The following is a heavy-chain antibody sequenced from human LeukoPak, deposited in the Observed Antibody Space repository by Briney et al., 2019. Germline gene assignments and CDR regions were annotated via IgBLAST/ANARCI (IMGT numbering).Heavy chain of an antibody. D-gene: IGHD1-26*01. CDR1: GFTFSSYS. CDR2: ISSSSSTI. J-gene: IGHJ4*02. Sequence: GGSLRLSCAASGFTFSSYSMNWVRQAPGKGLEWVSYISSSSSTIYYADSVKGRSTISRDNAKNSLYLQMNSLRAEDTAVYYCARDLGASVGYWGQGTLVTVSS. V-gene: IGHV3-48*01. CDR3: ARDLGASVGY.